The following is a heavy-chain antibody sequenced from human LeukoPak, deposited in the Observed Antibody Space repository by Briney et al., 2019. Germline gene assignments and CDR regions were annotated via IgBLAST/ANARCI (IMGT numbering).Heavy chain of an antibody. CDR2: IYYSGST. J-gene: IGHJ6*02. V-gene: IGHV4-59*01. Sequence: SETRSLTCTVSGGSISSYYWSGIRQPPGKGLEWIGYIYYSGSTNYNPSLKSRVTISVDTSKNQFSLKLSSVTAADTAVYYCARGGAYYYGMDVWGQGTTVTVSS. D-gene: IGHD2-15*01. CDR1: GGSISSYY. CDR3: ARGGAYYYGMDV.